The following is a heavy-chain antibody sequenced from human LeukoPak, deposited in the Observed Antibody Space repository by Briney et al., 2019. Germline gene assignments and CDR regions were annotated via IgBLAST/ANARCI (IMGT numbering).Heavy chain of an antibody. Sequence: PGGSLRLSCAASGFTFNNYAMMWVRQAQGQRLEWVSAITGGGRTYYADSVKGRSTISRDNSKNTLYLQMNSLRAEDTALYFCARDPNGDYIGAFDFLGQGTVVTVSS. D-gene: IGHD4-17*01. J-gene: IGHJ3*01. CDR2: ITGGGRT. CDR1: GFTFNNYA. CDR3: ARDPNGDYIGAFDF. V-gene: IGHV3-23*01.